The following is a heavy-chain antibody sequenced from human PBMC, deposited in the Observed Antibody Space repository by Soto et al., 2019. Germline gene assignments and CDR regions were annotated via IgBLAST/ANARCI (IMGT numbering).Heavy chain of an antibody. V-gene: IGHV3-11*01. Sequence: GGSLRLSCAASGFTFSDYYMSWIRQAPGKGLEWVSYISSSGSTIYYADSVKGRFTISRDNAKNSLYLQMNSLRAEDTAVYYCARDLRIAAAGLSEVIYNVYWGQGTLVTVSS. D-gene: IGHD6-13*01. J-gene: IGHJ4*02. CDR3: ARDLRIAAAGLSEVIYNVY. CDR2: ISSSGSTI. CDR1: GFTFSDYY.